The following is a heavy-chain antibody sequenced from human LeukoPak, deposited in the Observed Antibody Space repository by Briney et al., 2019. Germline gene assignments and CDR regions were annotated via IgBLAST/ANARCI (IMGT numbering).Heavy chain of an antibody. J-gene: IGHJ3*02. CDR2: ISYDGSNK. V-gene: IGHV3-33*05. CDR1: GFIFSSYG. CDR3: AKGVVATILEVVAFDI. D-gene: IGHD5-12*01. Sequence: GGSLRLSCAASGFIFSSYGMPWVRQAPGKGLEWVAVISYDGSNKYYVDSVKGRFTISRDNSKNTLYLQMNSLRAEDTAVYYCAKGVVATILEVVAFDIWGQGTMVTVSS.